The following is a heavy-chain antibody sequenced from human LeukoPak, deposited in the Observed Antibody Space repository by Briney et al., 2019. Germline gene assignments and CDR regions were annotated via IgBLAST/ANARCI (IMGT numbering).Heavy chain of an antibody. CDR1: GYTFTGYY. J-gene: IGHJ1*01. V-gene: IGHV1-2*02. CDR2: INPNSGGT. Sequence: ASVKVSCKASGYTFTGYYMHWVRQAPGQGLEWMGWINPNSGGTNYAQKFQGRVTMTRDTSISTAYMELSRLRSDDTAMYYCARTYSSSFLPFAVAGTEYFQHWGQGTLVTVSS. CDR3: ARTYSSSFLPFAVAGTEYFQH. D-gene: IGHD6-19*01.